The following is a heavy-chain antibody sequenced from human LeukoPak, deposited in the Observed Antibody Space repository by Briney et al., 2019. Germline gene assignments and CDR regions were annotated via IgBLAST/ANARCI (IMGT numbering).Heavy chain of an antibody. D-gene: IGHD1-26*01. Sequence: ASVKVSCKASGYTFTSYGISWVRQAPGQGLEWMGWISAYNGNTNYAQKLQGRVTMTTDTSTSTAYMELRSLRSDNTAVYYCARVSLYSPGHYYYMDVWGKGTTVTVSS. V-gene: IGHV1-18*01. CDR2: ISAYNGNT. J-gene: IGHJ6*03. CDR1: GYTFTSYG. CDR3: ARVSLYSPGHYYYMDV.